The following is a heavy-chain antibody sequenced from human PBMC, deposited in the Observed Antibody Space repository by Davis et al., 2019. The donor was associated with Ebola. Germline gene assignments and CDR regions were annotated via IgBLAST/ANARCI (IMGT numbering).Heavy chain of an antibody. J-gene: IGHJ4*02. D-gene: IGHD6-13*01. Sequence: PGGSLRLSCAGSGFTFNSYEMHWVRQAPGKGLEWVSYISSTGNTIYYVDSVKGRFTFSRDNAKNSLFLQMNSLRDEDTAIYYCARMGSSSWELDYWGQGTLVTVSS. CDR1: GFTFNSYE. V-gene: IGHV3-48*03. CDR2: ISSTGNTI. CDR3: ARMGSSSWELDY.